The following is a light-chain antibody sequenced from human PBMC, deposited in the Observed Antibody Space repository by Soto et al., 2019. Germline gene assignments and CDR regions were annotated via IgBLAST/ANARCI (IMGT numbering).Light chain of an antibody. J-gene: IGKJ1*01. CDR2: GAS. CDR1: LTVGTN. CDR3: EHHNNWPPGT. V-gene: IGKV3-15*01. Sequence: EVVMTQSPAPLSVSPGERATLSCRASLTVGTNLAWYQHKPGQPPRLLIYGASTMATGIPAPFSGRGSWTDFTLTISSLQAEDCPVYDGEHHNNWPPGTCGQGTKVEIK.